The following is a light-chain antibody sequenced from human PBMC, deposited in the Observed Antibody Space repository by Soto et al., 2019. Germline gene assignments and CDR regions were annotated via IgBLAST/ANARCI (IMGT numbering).Light chain of an antibody. CDR3: EQFNNYPWT. Sequence: DIQMTQSPSTLSASVGDRVTITCRASQSISSWLAWYQQKPGKAPKLLLYKASSLESGVLSRFSGSGSGTEFTLTISSLQPDDFAAYYCEQFNNYPWTFGQGTKGEIK. CDR2: KAS. V-gene: IGKV1-5*03. CDR1: QSISSW. J-gene: IGKJ1*01.